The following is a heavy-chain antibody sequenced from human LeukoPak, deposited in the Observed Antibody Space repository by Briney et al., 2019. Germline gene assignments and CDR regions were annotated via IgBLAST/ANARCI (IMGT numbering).Heavy chain of an antibody. D-gene: IGHD3-9*01. CDR3: ARAPKRILTGYYFDY. CDR1: GFTVSSNY. CDR2: IYSGGST. J-gene: IGHJ4*02. Sequence: PGGPLRLSCAASGFTVSSNYMSWVRQAPGKGLEWVSVIYSGGSTYYADSVKGRFTISRDNSKNTLYLQMNSLRAEDTAVYYCARAPKRILTGYYFDYWGQGTLVTVSS. V-gene: IGHV3-66*01.